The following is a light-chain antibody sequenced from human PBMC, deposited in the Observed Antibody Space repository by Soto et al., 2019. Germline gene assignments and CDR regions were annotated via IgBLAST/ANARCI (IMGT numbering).Light chain of an antibody. CDR2: GAS. V-gene: IGKV3-15*01. J-gene: IGKJ5*01. Sequence: MTQSPATMTMSPGERATLSCRASQSVSSNLAWYQQKPGQAPRLLIYGASTRATGIPARFSGSGSGTEFTLTISSLQSEDFAVYYCQQYNTWPPITFAQGTRLENK. CDR1: QSVSSN. CDR3: QQYNTWPPIT.